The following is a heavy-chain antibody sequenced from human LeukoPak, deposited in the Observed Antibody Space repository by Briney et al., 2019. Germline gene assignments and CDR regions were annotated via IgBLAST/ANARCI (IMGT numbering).Heavy chain of an antibody. CDR2: ISANGQAT. V-gene: IGHV3-23*01. J-gene: IGHJ4*02. CDR3: ARAPYNTILYRLAY. D-gene: IGHD3-10*01. Sequence: GGSLRLSCAGSGFAFATYAMSWVRQAPGMGLEWVSSISANGQATYYADSVEGRFTISRDNSKNTLYLQLNSLRAEDTATYYCARAPYNTILYRLAYWGQGTLVTVSS. CDR1: GFAFATYA.